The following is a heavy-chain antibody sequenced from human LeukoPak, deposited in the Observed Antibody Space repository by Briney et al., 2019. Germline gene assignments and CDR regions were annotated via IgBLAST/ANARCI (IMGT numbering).Heavy chain of an antibody. Sequence: ESGPTLVKPTQTLTLTCTFSGFSLSTSGVGVGWIRQPPGKALERLALIYWDDDNRYSPSLKNSLTITKDTSKNQVVLTMPNMDPVDTATYYCAHSIEYSSSCQYFDYWGQGTLVTVSS. CDR2: IYWDDDN. J-gene: IGHJ4*02. CDR1: GFSLSTSGVG. V-gene: IGHV2-5*02. D-gene: IGHD6-13*01. CDR3: AHSIEYSSSCQYFDY.